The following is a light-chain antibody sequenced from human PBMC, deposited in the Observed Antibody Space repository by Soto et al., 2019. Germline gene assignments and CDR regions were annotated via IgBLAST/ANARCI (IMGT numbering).Light chain of an antibody. Sequence: EIVMMQSPATLSVSPGERATLSCRASRSVGTYLAWYQQKPAQAPRLLIYGASTRAAGISPRFSGGGSGTEFTLTISSLQSEDFAVYYCQQYNDWPRTFGQGTKVGIK. CDR3: QQYNDWPRT. CDR1: RSVGTY. J-gene: IGKJ1*01. CDR2: GAS. V-gene: IGKV3-15*01.